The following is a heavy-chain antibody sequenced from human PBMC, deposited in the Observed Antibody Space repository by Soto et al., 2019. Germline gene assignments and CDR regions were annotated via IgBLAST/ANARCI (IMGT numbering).Heavy chain of an antibody. J-gene: IGHJ4*02. Sequence: QVQLGQSGAEVKKPGASMKVSCKASGYSFIDYFMHWVRQAPGQGLQWVGSIHPNSGITKFSPEFLGRVTMTRDTSLNTAYLELAGLISDDTGMYFCARDMRRGMRVEQPDYWGQGTLLTVSS. D-gene: IGHD2-8*01. CDR3: ARDMRRGMRVEQPDY. CDR2: IHPNSGIT. V-gene: IGHV1-2*02. CDR1: GYSFIDYF.